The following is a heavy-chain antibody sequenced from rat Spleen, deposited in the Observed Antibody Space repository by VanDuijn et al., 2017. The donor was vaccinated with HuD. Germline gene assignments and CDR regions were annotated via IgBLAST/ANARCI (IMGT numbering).Heavy chain of an antibody. V-gene: IGHV5-29*01. Sequence: EVQLVESGGGLVQPGRSLKLSCAASGFTFSNYYMAWVRQAPTKGLEWVATISYDGSSTYYRDSVKGRFTISRDNAKSTLYLQMDSLRSEDTATYFCARLGGLRSWFAYWGPGTMVTVSS. CDR1: GFTFSNYY. CDR3: ARLGGLRSWFAY. CDR2: ISYDGSST. J-gene: IGHJ1*01. D-gene: IGHD4-3*01.